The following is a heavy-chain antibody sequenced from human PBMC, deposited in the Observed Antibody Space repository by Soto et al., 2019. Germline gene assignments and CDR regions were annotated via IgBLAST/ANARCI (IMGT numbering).Heavy chain of an antibody. D-gene: IGHD3-22*01. J-gene: IGHJ6*02. CDR2: INPNSGGT. V-gene: IGHV1-2*04. Sequence: ASVKVSCKASGYTFTGYYMHWVRQAPGQGLEWMGWINPNSGGTNYAQKFQGWVTMTRDTSISTAYMELSRLRSDDTAVYYCVRAGGGDSSGYYRPGWSYYYGMDVWGQGTTVTVSS. CDR3: VRAGGGDSSGYYRPGWSYYYGMDV. CDR1: GYTFTGYY.